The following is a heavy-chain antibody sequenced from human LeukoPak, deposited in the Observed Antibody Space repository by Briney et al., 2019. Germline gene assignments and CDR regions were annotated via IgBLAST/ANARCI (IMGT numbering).Heavy chain of an antibody. CDR3: ASIRLGYCSGGSCYSGGYFDY. V-gene: IGHV1-8*01. D-gene: IGHD2-15*01. J-gene: IGHJ4*02. Sequence: ASVTVSCKASGYTFTSYDINWVRQATGQGLEWMGWMNPNSGNTGYAQKFQGRVTMTRNTSISTAYMELSSLRSEDTAVYYCASIRLGYCSGGSCYSGGYFDYWGQGTLVTVSS. CDR1: GYTFTSYD. CDR2: MNPNSGNT.